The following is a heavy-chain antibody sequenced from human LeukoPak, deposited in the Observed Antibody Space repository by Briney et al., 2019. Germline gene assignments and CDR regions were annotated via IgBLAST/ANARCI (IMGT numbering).Heavy chain of an antibody. CDR2: ISGSDGTT. D-gene: IGHD4-4*01. CDR3: AKVHDDYNAGFDY. J-gene: IGHJ4*02. V-gene: IGHV3-23*01. CDR1: GFTFSSYA. Sequence: PGGSLRLSCAASGFTFSSYAMSWVRQAPGKGLEWVSAISGSDGTTYCADSAKGRFTISRDNSKNTLYLQMNSLRAEDTAVFYCAKVHDDYNAGFDYWGQGTLVTVSS.